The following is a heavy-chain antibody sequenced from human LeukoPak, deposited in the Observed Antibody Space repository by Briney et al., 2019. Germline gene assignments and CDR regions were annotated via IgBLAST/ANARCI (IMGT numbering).Heavy chain of an antibody. CDR3: ARDLMRGNEGFDY. J-gene: IGHJ4*02. V-gene: IGHV4-4*02. D-gene: IGHD2-8*01. Sequence: SETLSLTCAVSGGSISSSNWWSWVRQPPGKGLEWIGEIYHSGSTNFNPSLKTRVTISVDKSKKHFSLKMTSVTAADTAVYYCARDLMRGNEGFDYWGQGTLVPVSS. CDR1: GGSISSSNW. CDR2: IYHSGST.